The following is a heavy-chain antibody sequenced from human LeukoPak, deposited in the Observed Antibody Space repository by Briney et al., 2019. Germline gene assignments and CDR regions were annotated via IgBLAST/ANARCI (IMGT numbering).Heavy chain of an antibody. CDR2: ISSGGETI. D-gene: IGHD3-16*01. Sequence: SGGSLRLSCAASGFTFSSYSMNCAREAPGKGLEWVSVISSGGETIHYADSVKRRFTISGDTSKSTLHLQMNSLRAEDTAIYYCASKVGGLRPLDYWGQGTLVTVSS. J-gene: IGHJ4*02. CDR1: GFTFSSYS. CDR3: ASKVGGLRPLDY. V-gene: IGHV3-23*01.